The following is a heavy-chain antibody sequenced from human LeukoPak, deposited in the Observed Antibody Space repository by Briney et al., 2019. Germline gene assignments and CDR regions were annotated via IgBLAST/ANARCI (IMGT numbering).Heavy chain of an antibody. CDR1: GYTFTSYG. Sequence: ASVKVSCKASGYTFTSYGISWVRQAPGQGLEWIGSISAYNGNTNYAQKIQGRVTMTTDTSTSTAYMELRSLRSDDTAVYYCARAPAPKTGLRLNWFDPWGQGTLVTVSS. D-gene: IGHD4-17*01. CDR2: ISAYNGNT. V-gene: IGHV1-18*01. CDR3: ARAPAPKTGLRLNWFDP. J-gene: IGHJ5*02.